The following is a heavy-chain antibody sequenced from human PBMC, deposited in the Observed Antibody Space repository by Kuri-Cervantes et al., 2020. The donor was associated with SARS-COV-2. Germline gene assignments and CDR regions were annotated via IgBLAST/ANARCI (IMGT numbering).Heavy chain of an antibody. CDR2: IRYDGSNK. Sequence: GGSLRLSCAASGFTFSSYGMHWVRQAPGKGLEWVAFIRYDGSNKYYADSVKGRFTISRDNSKNTLYLQMNSLRAEDTAVYYCARDGVHYYDSSGYYYGPFDYWGQGTLVTVSS. V-gene: IGHV3-30*02. CDR1: GFTFSSYG. CDR3: ARDGVHYYDSSGYYYGPFDY. D-gene: IGHD3-22*01. J-gene: IGHJ4*02.